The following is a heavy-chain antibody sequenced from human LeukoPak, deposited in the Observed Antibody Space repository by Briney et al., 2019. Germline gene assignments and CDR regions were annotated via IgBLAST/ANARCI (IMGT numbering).Heavy chain of an antibody. V-gene: IGHV3-30-3*01. J-gene: IGHJ4*02. CDR3: ARDRIHYDSSGYSY. CDR1: GFTFSGYA. Sequence: PGGSLRLSCAASGFTFSGYAMNWVRQAPGKGLEWVAVISYDGSNKYYADSVKGRFTISRDNSKNTLYLQMSSLRTEDTAVYYCARDRIHYDSSGYSYWGQGTLVTVSS. D-gene: IGHD3-22*01. CDR2: ISYDGSNK.